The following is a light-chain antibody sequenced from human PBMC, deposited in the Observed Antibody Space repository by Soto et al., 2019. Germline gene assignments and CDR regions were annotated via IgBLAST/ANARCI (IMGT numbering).Light chain of an antibody. CDR3: SSYAGSNNLI. J-gene: IGLJ2*01. Sequence: QSALTQPRSVSGSPGQSVTISCTGTSSDVGGYNYASWYQQHPGKAPKLMIYDVSRRPSGVPDRFSGSKSGNTASLTVSGLQSEDEADYYCSSYAGSNNLIFGGGTKVTVL. CDR2: DVS. V-gene: IGLV2-11*01. CDR1: SSDVGGYNY.